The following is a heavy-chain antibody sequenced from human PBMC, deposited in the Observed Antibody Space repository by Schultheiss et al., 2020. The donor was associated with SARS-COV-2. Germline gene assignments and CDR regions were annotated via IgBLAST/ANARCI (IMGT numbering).Heavy chain of an antibody. CDR3: ARELKTTVGSYYGMDV. CDR1: GGSISSSNW. V-gene: IGHV4-4*02. J-gene: IGHJ6*02. CDR2: VYYSGST. D-gene: IGHD4-17*01. Sequence: SETLSLTCAVSGGSISSSNWWSWVRQPPGKGLQWIGNVYYSGSTYYNPSLKSRVTISVDTSKNQFSLKLSSVTAADTAVYYCARELKTTVGSYYGMDVWGQGTTVTVSS.